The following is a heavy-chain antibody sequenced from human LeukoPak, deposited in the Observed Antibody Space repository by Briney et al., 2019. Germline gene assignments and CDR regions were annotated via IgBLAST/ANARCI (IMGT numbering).Heavy chain of an antibody. J-gene: IGHJ4*02. D-gene: IGHD5-18*01. V-gene: IGHV4-59*01. Sequence: SETLSLTCSVSGGSISTYHWNWIRKPPGKGLEWMGYMQSTGNSKYSPSLKSRVAIFVDTSKNQDVLNLNSVTAADTAVYYCARDKQHSYGRYFDHWGQGMLVTVSS. CDR2: MQSTGNS. CDR1: GGSISTYH. CDR3: ARDKQHSYGRYFDH.